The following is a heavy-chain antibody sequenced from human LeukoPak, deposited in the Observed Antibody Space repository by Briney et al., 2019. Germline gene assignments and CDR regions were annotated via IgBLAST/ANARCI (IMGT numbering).Heavy chain of an antibody. CDR3: AGEYYYDSSGRWIFDY. J-gene: IGHJ4*02. V-gene: IGHV4-38-2*02. CDR2: IYYSGST. CDR1: GYSISSGYY. D-gene: IGHD3-22*01. Sequence: SETLSLTCTVSGYSISSGYYWGWIRQPPGKGLEWIGSIYYSGSTYYNPSLKSRVTISVDTSKNQFSLKLSSVTAADTAVYYCAGEYYYDSSGRWIFDYWGQGTLVTVSS.